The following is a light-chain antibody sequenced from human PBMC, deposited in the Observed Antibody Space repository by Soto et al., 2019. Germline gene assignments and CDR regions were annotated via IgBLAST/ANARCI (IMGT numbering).Light chain of an antibody. J-gene: IGLJ2*01. CDR3: AAWDDSLNGGV. Sequence: QSVLTQPPSASGTPGQRVTISCSGSSSNIGSNTVNWYQQLPGTAPKHLIYSNNQRPSGVPDRFSGSKSGTSASLATSGLQSEDEADYYCAAWDDSLNGGVFGGGTKLTVL. V-gene: IGLV1-44*01. CDR2: SNN. CDR1: SSNIGSNT.